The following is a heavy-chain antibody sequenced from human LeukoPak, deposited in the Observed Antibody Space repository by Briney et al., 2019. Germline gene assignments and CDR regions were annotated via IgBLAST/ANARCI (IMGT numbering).Heavy chain of an antibody. Sequence: GGSLRLSCAASGFIFDNYVLTWVRQTPEKGLEWVAGISGSGSSTNYADAVKGRFTIPRDNSKDTVYLQLSSLNSEDTAVYYCARSRKQQLVQNYFDSWGQGTLVTVPS. CDR2: ISGSGSST. CDR3: ARSRKQQLVQNYFDS. J-gene: IGHJ4*02. CDR1: GFIFDNYV. D-gene: IGHD6-13*01. V-gene: IGHV3-23*01.